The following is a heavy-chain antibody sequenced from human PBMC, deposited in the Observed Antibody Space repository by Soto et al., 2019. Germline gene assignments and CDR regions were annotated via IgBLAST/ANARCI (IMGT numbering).Heavy chain of an antibody. CDR1: GFTFSSYA. D-gene: IGHD6-19*01. CDR2: ISGSGGST. CDR3: AKVSSSGLGTIGAFDI. V-gene: IGHV3-23*01. J-gene: IGHJ3*02. Sequence: GGSLRLSCAASGFTFSSYAMSWVRQAPGKGLEWVSAISGSGGSTYYADSVKGRFTISRDNSKNTLYLQMNSLRAEDTAVYYCAKVSSSGLGTIGAFDIWGQGTIVTVSS.